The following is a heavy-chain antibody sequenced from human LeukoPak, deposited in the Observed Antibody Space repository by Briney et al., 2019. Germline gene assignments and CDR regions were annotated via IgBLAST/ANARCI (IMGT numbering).Heavy chain of an antibody. Sequence: GGSLRLSCAASGFTFSSYAMSWVRQAPGKGLEWVSAISDSGDNPYYADSVKGRFTISRDNSENTLSLQMYSLRAEDTAVYYCAKDRGGSYFDFDFWGRGTLVTVSS. J-gene: IGHJ4*02. CDR2: ISDSGDNP. V-gene: IGHV3-23*01. CDR3: AKDRGGSYFDFDF. CDR1: GFTFSSYA. D-gene: IGHD1-26*01.